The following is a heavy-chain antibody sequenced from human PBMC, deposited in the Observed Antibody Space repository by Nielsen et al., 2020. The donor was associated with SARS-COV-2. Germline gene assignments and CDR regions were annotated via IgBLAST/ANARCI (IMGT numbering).Heavy chain of an antibody. Sequence: GGSLRLSCAASGFTFSSYAMHWVRQAPGKGLEWVAVISYDGSNKYYADSVKGRFTISRDNSKNTLYLQMNSLRAEDTAVYYCAREVAAAGDYGMDVWGQGTTVTVSS. D-gene: IGHD6-13*01. CDR3: AREVAAAGDYGMDV. J-gene: IGHJ6*02. V-gene: IGHV3-30*04. CDR2: ISYDGSNK. CDR1: GFTFSSYA.